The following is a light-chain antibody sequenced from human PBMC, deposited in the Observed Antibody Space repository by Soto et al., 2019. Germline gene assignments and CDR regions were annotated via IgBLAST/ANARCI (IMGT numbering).Light chain of an antibody. CDR2: EVS. CDR3: SSYTSSSTIVV. J-gene: IGLJ2*01. CDR1: SSDVGGYNY. Sequence: QSALTQPASVSESPGQSSTISCTGTSSDVGGYNYVSWYQQHPGKSPKLLIYEVSNRPSGVSNRFSGYKSGNTTSLTISGLQTEDYADYYCSSYTSSSTIVVFGGGTKVTVL. V-gene: IGLV2-14*01.